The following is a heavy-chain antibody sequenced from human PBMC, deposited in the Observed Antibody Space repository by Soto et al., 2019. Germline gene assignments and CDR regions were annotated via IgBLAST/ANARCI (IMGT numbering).Heavy chain of an antibody. CDR3: ARLGITIFGVVIGPLDAFDI. Sequence: PGGSLRLSCAASGFTFSSYEMNWVRQAPGKGLEWVSYISSSGSTIYYADSVKGRFTISRDNAKNSLYLQMNSLRAEDTAVYYCARLGITIFGVVIGPLDAFDIWGQGTMVTVSS. V-gene: IGHV3-48*03. D-gene: IGHD3-3*01. J-gene: IGHJ3*02. CDR1: GFTFSSYE. CDR2: ISSSGSTI.